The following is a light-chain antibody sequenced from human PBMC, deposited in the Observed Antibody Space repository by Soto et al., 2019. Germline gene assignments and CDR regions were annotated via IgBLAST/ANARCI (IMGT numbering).Light chain of an antibody. CDR3: QQYAASRT. CDR1: QSVSSSY. CDR2: GAS. Sequence: EIVLTQSPGTLSLSPGERATLSCRASQSVSSSYLAWYQQKPGQAPRLLIYGASSRATGIPDRFSGSGSGTDFTLTISRLEPEDFAVYYCQQYAASRTFGQGTTVDIK. V-gene: IGKV3-20*01. J-gene: IGKJ1*01.